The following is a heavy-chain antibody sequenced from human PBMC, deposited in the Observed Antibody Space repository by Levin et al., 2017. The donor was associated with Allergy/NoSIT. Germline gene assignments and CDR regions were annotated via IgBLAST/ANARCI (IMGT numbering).Heavy chain of an antibody. CDR3: ARTRGEQQLVPGYFDY. J-gene: IGHJ4*02. D-gene: IGHD6-13*01. Sequence: SGPTLVKPTQTLTLTCTFSGFSLSTSGVGVGWIRQPPGKALEWLALIYWDDDKRYSPSLKSRLTITKDTSKNQVVLTMTNMDPVDTATYYCARTRGEQQLVPGYFDYWGQGTLVTVSS. CDR2: IYWDDDK. CDR1: GFSLSTSGVG. V-gene: IGHV2-5*02.